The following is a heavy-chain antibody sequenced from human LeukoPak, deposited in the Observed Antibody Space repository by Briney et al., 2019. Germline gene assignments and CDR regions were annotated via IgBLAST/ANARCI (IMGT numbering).Heavy chain of an antibody. CDR1: GFTFDDYT. D-gene: IGHD1-14*01. V-gene: IGHV3-43*01. J-gene: IGHJ6*02. CDR3: AKDKGEGQKPTYYYYYGMDV. CDR2: ISWDGGST. Sequence: GSLRLSCAASGFTFDDYTMHWVRQAPGKGLEWVSLISWDGGSTYYADSVKGRFTISRDNSKNSLYLQMNSLRTEDTALYYCAKDKGEGQKPTYYYYYGMDVWGQGTTVTVSS.